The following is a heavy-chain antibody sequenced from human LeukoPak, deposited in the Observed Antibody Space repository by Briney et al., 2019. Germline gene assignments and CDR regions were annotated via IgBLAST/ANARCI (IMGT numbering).Heavy chain of an antibody. Sequence: PGGSLRLSCAASGFTFSSYSMNWVRQAPGKGLEWVPYISSSSSTIYYADSVKGRFTISRDNSKNTLYLQMNSLRAEDTAVYYCARVGYYYDSSGFDYWGQGTLVTVSS. V-gene: IGHV3-48*01. CDR3: ARVGYYYDSSGFDY. J-gene: IGHJ4*02. CDR1: GFTFSSYS. CDR2: ISSSSSTI. D-gene: IGHD3-22*01.